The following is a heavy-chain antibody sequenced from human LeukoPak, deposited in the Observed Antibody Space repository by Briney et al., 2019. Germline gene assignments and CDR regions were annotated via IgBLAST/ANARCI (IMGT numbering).Heavy chain of an antibody. CDR1: GFTFSGYC. CDR2: ISTSSSYI. J-gene: IGHJ4*02. Sequence: GGSLRLSCAASGFTFSGYCMNWVRQAPGKGLEWVSSISTSSSYIYYADSVKGRFTISRDNAKNSLYLQMNSLRAEDTAVYYCARDPHSSSWYDYDYWGQGTLVTVSS. CDR3: ARDPHSSSWYDYDY. D-gene: IGHD6-13*01. V-gene: IGHV3-21*01.